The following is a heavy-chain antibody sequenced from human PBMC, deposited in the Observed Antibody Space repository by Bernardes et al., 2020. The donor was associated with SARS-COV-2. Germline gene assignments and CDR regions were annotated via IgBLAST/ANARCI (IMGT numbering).Heavy chain of an antibody. CDR3: ARGPPPYYYDSSGYDY. J-gene: IGHJ4*02. CDR2: ISSSSSSI. V-gene: IGHV3-48*01. D-gene: IGHD3-22*01. CDR1: GFTFSSYS. Sequence: GWSLRLSCAASGFTFSSYSMNWVRQAPGKGLEWISYISSSSSSIYYADSVKGRFTVSRDNAKNSLYLQMNSLRAEDTAVYYCARGPPPYYYDSSGYDYWGQGTLVTVSS.